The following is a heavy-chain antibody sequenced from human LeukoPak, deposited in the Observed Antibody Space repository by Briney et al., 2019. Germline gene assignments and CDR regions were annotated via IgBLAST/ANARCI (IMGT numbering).Heavy chain of an antibody. V-gene: IGHV3-23*01. CDR2: IGASGGST. CDR1: GFTFSSYA. Sequence: GGSLRLSCAPSGFTFSSYAMSWVRQAPGKGLEWVSGIGASGGSTYYADSVKGRFTISRDNSKNTLYLQMNSLRTEDTAVYYCAKAEGYDILPGLDYWGQGTLVTVSS. CDR3: AKAEGYDILPGLDY. J-gene: IGHJ4*02. D-gene: IGHD3-9*01.